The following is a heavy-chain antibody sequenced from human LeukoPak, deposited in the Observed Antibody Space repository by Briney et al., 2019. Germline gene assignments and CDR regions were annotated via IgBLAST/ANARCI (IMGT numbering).Heavy chain of an antibody. Sequence: PSETLSLTCAVYGGSFSGYYWSWIRQPPGKGLEWIGEINHSGSTNYNPSLKSRVTISVDTSKNQFSLKLSSVTAADTAVYYCARGKYSSYFDHWGQGTLVTVSS. J-gene: IGHJ4*02. CDR1: GGSFSGYY. CDR2: INHSGST. CDR3: ARGKYSSYFDH. V-gene: IGHV4-34*01. D-gene: IGHD5-18*01.